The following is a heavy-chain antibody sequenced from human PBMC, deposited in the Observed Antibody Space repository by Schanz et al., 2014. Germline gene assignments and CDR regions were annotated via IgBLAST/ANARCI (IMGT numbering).Heavy chain of an antibody. J-gene: IGHJ4*02. V-gene: IGHV3-66*01. D-gene: IGHD5-12*01. CDR1: GFTVSSNH. CDR2: IYSGIGA. Sequence: EGQLAESGGGLVQPGGSLRLSCAVSGFTVSSNHMSWVRQAPGKGLEWVSVIYSGIGAYYADSVKDRFTVSRDNSKNTLYLQMNSLRAEDTAVYYCAKDPSHGGYDYYFDYWGQGTLVTVSS. CDR3: AKDPSHGGYDYYFDY.